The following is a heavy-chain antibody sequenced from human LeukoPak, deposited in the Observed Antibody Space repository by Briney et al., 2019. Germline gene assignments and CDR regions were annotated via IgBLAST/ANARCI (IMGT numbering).Heavy chain of an antibody. Sequence: GGSLRLSCAASGFTFSSYWMSWVRQAPGKGLEWVANIKQDGSEKYYVDSVKGRFTISRDNAKNSLYLQMNCLRAEDTAVYYCARTPGKYYDFWSGYFRFDYWGQGTLVTVSS. CDR2: IKQDGSEK. J-gene: IGHJ4*02. D-gene: IGHD3-3*01. CDR1: GFTFSSYW. V-gene: IGHV3-7*01. CDR3: ARTPGKYYDFWSGYFRFDY.